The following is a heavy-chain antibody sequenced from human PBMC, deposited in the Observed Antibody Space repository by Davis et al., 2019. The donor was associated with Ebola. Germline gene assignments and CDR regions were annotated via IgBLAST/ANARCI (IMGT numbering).Heavy chain of an antibody. J-gene: IGHJ3*02. D-gene: IGHD1-14*01. CDR1: GYTFVDYY. CDR2: VNCRSGVT. Sequence: AASVKVSCKASGYTFVDYYVHWVRQAPGQGFEWMGRVNCRSGVTDHAQNFQGRVTMTRDTSITTAYMELRSLTSDDTALYYCAREMSATGYAFDIWCQGTMVTVSS. CDR3: AREMSATGYAFDI. V-gene: IGHV1-2*06.